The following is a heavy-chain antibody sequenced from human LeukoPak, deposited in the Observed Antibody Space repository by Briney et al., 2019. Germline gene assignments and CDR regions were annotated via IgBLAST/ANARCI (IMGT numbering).Heavy chain of an antibody. CDR1: GFTFSSYG. D-gene: IGHD5-18*01. V-gene: IGHV3-23*01. J-gene: IGHJ4*02. CDR2: ISGSGSST. Sequence: PGGTLRLSCAASGFTFSSYGMSWVRQAPGKGLEWVSAISGSGSSTYYAASVKGRFTISRDNAKNSLYLQMNSLRAEDTALYYCAKDITGTAMGIDYWGQGTLVTVSS. CDR3: AKDITGTAMGIDY.